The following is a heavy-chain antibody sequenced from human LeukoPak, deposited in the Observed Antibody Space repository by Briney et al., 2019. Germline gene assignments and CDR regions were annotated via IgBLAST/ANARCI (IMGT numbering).Heavy chain of an antibody. Sequence: GGSLRLSCAASGFTFSSYWMSWVRQAPGKGLEWVANIKQDGSEKYYVDSVKGRFTISRDNAKNSLYLQMNSLRAEDTAVYYCAKGIMYSSSWYFDYWGQGTLVTVSS. D-gene: IGHD6-13*01. CDR2: IKQDGSEK. CDR1: GFTFSSYW. CDR3: AKGIMYSSSWYFDY. J-gene: IGHJ4*02. V-gene: IGHV3-7*01.